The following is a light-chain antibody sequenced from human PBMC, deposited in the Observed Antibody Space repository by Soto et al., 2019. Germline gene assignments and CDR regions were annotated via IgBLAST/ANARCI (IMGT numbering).Light chain of an antibody. CDR1: QSISSY. CDR3: QQSDSTPPT. V-gene: IGKV1-39*01. Sequence: DIQMTQSPSSLSASVGDRVTITCRASQSISSYLNWYQQKPGKAPKLLIYAASSLQSGVPSRFSGSGSGTDFTLTISSMQHEDVETYYCQQSDSTPPTFGQGTKVE. J-gene: IGKJ1*01. CDR2: AAS.